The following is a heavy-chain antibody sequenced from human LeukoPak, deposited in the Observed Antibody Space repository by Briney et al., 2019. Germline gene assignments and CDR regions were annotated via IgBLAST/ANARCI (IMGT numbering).Heavy chain of an antibody. Sequence: SETLSLTCTVSGGSISSYYWSWIRQPPGKGLEWIGYIYYSGSTNYNPSLKSRVTISVDTSKNQFSLKLSSVTAADTAVYYCARQLTLGYYFVYWGQGTLVTVSS. D-gene: IGHD3-16*01. J-gene: IGHJ4*02. CDR1: GGSISSYY. CDR3: ARQLTLGYYFVY. CDR2: IYYSGST. V-gene: IGHV4-59*08.